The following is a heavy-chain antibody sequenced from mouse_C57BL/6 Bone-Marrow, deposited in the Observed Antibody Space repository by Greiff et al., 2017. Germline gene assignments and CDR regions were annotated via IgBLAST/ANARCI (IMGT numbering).Heavy chain of an antibody. CDR3: TPTTVVKDY. CDR2: IDPENGDT. D-gene: IGHD1-1*01. J-gene: IGHJ2*01. CDR1: GFNIKDDY. V-gene: IGHV14-4*01. Sequence: QLKESGAELVRPGASVKLSCTASGFNIKDDYMHWVKQRPEQGLEWIGWIDPENGDTEYASKFQGTATITADTSSNTAYLPPSSPTYEDTAAYYCTPTTVVKDYWGQGTTLTVSS.